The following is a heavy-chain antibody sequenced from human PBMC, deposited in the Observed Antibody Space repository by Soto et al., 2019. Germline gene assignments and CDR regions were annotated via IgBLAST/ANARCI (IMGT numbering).Heavy chain of an antibody. CDR2: ISGSGGST. Sequence: EVQLLESGGGLVQPGGSLRLSCAASGFTFSSYAMSWVRQAPGKGLEWVSAISGSGGSTYYADSVKGRFTISRDNSKNTLELQMNSLRAEDTAVYYCAKDKSIAARLRGPDLLGSPVHYWGQGTLVTVSS. D-gene: IGHD6-6*01. CDR1: GFTFSSYA. V-gene: IGHV3-23*01. J-gene: IGHJ4*02. CDR3: AKDKSIAARLRGPDLLGSPVHY.